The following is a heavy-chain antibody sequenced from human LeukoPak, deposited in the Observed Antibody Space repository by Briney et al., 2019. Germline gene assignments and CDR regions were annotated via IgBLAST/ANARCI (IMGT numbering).Heavy chain of an antibody. V-gene: IGHV4-30-2*01. Sequence: SQTLSLTCAVSGGSISSGGYSWSWIRQPPGKGLEWIGYIYHVGSTSYNPSLKSRVTISIDRSKNQFSLKLTSVTAADTAAYYCARDLSYYYGSGSYYNPWGPGTLVTVSS. D-gene: IGHD3-10*01. CDR3: ARDLSYYYGSGSYYNP. CDR2: IYHVGST. CDR1: GGSISSGGYS. J-gene: IGHJ5*02.